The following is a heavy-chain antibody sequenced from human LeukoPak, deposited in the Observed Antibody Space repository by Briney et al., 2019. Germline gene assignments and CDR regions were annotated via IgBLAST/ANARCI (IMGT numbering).Heavy chain of an antibody. J-gene: IGHJ6*02. Sequence: GGSLRLSCAASGFTFNTYGMHWVRQAPGKGLEWVAVIWYDGSKKYYADSVKGRFTISRDNSQNTIYLQVNSLRADDTATYYCARARHCTTTTCRPYDYGLDVWGHGTTVTVSS. CDR1: GFTFNTYG. CDR2: IWYDGSKK. V-gene: IGHV3-33*01. D-gene: IGHD2-8*01. CDR3: ARARHCTTTTCRPYDYGLDV.